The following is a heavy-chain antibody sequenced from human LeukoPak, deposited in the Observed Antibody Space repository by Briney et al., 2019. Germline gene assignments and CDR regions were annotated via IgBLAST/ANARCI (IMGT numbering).Heavy chain of an antibody. CDR1: GFTFSSYE. CDR2: ISSSGSTI. V-gene: IGHV3-48*03. CDR3: ARDFSGQQLNWFDP. Sequence: PGGSLRLSCAASGFTFSSYEMKWVRQAPGKGLEWVSYISSSGSTIYYADSVKGRFTISRDNAKNSLYLQMNSLRAEDTAVYYCARDFSGQQLNWFDPWGQGTLVTVSS. J-gene: IGHJ5*02. D-gene: IGHD6-13*01.